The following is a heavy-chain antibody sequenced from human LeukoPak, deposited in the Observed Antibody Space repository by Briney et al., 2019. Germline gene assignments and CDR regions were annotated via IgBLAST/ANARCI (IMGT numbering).Heavy chain of an antibody. Sequence: GASVKVSCKASGYTFTSYYMHWVRQATGQGLEWMGWMNPNSGNTGYAQKFQGRVTMTRNTSISTAYMELSSLRSGDTAVYYCARTYSGSYYNVYYYYYGMDVWGQETTVTVSS. J-gene: IGHJ6*02. CDR3: ARTYSGSYYNVYYYYYGMDV. V-gene: IGHV1-8*02. D-gene: IGHD3-10*01. CDR2: MNPNSGNT. CDR1: GYTFTSYY.